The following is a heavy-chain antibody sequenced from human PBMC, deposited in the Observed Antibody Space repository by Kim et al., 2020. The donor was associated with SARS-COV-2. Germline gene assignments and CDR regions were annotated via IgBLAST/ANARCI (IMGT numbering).Heavy chain of an antibody. CDR3: TLRGTGGGAAWP. CDR2: IKSKTDGGTT. V-gene: IGHV3-15*01. CDR1: GFTFSNAW. D-gene: IGHD3-16*01. Sequence: GGSLRLSCAASGFTFSNAWMSWVRQAPGKGLEWVGRIKSKTDGGTTDYAAPVKGRFTISGDDSKNTLYLQMNSLKTEDTAVYYCTLRGTGGGAAWPWGQGTLVTVSS. J-gene: IGHJ5*02.